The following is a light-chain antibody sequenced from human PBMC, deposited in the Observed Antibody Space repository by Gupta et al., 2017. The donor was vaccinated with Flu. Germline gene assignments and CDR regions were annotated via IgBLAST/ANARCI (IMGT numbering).Light chain of an antibody. CDR1: QSVSSY. CDR2: DAS. CDR3: QQRSNWPRST. V-gene: IGKV3-11*01. Sequence: IVLTQSPATLSLSPGERATLSCRASQSVSSYLAWYQQKPGQAPRLLIYDASNRATGIPARFSGSGSGTDFTLTISSLEPEDCAVYYCQQRSNWPRSTFGQGTKLEIK. J-gene: IGKJ2*01.